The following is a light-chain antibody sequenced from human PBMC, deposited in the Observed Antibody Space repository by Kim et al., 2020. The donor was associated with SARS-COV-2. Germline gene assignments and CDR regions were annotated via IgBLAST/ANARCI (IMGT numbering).Light chain of an antibody. CDR1: NIGSKS. Sequence: APGKTARITCGGNNIGSKSVHWYQQKPGQAPVRVIYYDSDRPSGIPERFSGSNSGNTATLTISRVEAGDEADYYCQVWDSSSDHWVFGGGTKLTVL. J-gene: IGLJ3*02. CDR3: QVWDSSSDHWV. V-gene: IGLV3-21*04. CDR2: YDS.